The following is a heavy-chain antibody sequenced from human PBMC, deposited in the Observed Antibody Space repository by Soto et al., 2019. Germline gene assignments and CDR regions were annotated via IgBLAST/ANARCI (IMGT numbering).Heavy chain of an antibody. Sequence: QLQLQESGPGLVKSSETLSLTCTLSGGSISSSSYYWGLIRQPPGQGLECIGSLYYSACTYYNPSLRSRVTIHADTSNNHLSLKLSSVTAADTAVDYCARHGTGGFRGGQYVDPWGYGTLVTVSS. CDR2: LYYSACT. D-gene: IGHD3-10*01. CDR1: GGSISSSSYY. V-gene: IGHV4-39*01. J-gene: IGHJ5*02. CDR3: ARHGTGGFRGGQYVDP.